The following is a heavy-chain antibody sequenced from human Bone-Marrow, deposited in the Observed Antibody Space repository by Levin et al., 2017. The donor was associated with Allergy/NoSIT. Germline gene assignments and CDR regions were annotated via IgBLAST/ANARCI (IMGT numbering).Heavy chain of an antibody. CDR1: GFNFRSYA. Sequence: GGSLRLSCDASGFNFRSYAMGWVRQAPGKGLEWVSLISGSGGTTEYAGSVGGRFTISRDNSKNTLYLQMNSLRAEETAIYYCVEDVAAVSGYYFDYWGQGILVTVSS. J-gene: IGHJ4*02. V-gene: IGHV3-23*01. CDR3: VEDVAAVSGYYFDY. D-gene: IGHD6-19*01. CDR2: ISGSGGTT.